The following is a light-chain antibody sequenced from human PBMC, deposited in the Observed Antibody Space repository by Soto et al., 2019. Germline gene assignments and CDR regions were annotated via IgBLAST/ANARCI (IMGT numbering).Light chain of an antibody. CDR2: NND. V-gene: IGLV1-44*01. CDR3: AAWDDSLDGWV. Sequence: QTVVTQPPSASGTPGQRVTISCSGSSSNIGSNTVNWYQQLPGTAPQLLIYNNDQRPSGVPDRFSGSRSGTSASLAISGLQSEDEADYSCAAWDDSLDGWVFGGGTKPPS. CDR1: SSNIGSNT. J-gene: IGLJ3*02.